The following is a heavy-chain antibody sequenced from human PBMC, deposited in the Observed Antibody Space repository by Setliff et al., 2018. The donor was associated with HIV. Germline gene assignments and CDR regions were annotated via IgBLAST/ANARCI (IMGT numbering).Heavy chain of an antibody. CDR2: IIPIFGTA. J-gene: IGHJ5*02. V-gene: IGHV1-69*13. Sequence: GASVKVSCKASGGTFSSYAISWVRQAPGQGLEWMGGIIPIFGTANYAQKFQGRVTITADESTSTAYMELSSLRSEDTAGYYCARDGGEGYGSGSYDLNWFDPWGQGTLVTVSS. CDR3: ARDGGEGYGSGSYDLNWFDP. CDR1: GGTFSSYA. D-gene: IGHD3-10*01.